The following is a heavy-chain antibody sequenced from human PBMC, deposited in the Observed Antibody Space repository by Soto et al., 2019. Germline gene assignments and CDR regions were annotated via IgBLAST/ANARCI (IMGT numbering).Heavy chain of an antibody. CDR2: INHSGST. CDR3: ARDKITGLFDY. V-gene: IGHV4-34*01. CDR1: GGSFSGYY. Sequence: QVQLQQWGAGLLKPSETLSLTCAVYGGSFSGYYWTWIRQPPGTGLEWLGEINHSGSTNYNPSLKIRVTISVDTSENQFALKLTSVTAATTAVYYWARDKITGLFDYWGQGTQVTVSS. J-gene: IGHJ4*02. D-gene: IGHD1-1*01.